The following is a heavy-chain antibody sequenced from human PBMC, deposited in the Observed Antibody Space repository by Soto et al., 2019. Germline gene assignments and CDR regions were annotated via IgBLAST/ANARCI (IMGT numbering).Heavy chain of an antibody. D-gene: IGHD2-2*01. J-gene: IGHJ5*02. CDR3: ASDMSTT. CDR1: GYTFTSHD. CDR2: MNPNSGHT. Sequence: QVQLVQSGAEVKKPGASVKVSCKASGYTFTSHDINWMRQTTGQGLEWMGWMNPNSGHTNYAQNFQGRVTMTRDTSINTPYMELTNLRSEDTAIYYCASDMSTTWGQGTLVTVSS. V-gene: IGHV1-8*01.